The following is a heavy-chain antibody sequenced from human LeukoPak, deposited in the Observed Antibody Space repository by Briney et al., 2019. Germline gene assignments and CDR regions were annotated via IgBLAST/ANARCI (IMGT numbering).Heavy chain of an antibody. D-gene: IGHD3-10*01. CDR3: ARHRYYYRSGSYYGAPYYMDV. Sequence: SETLSLTCTVSGVSMNYYFWNWIRQPAGEGLQWIGRIHSSGTTNYNPSLKSRVTMSIDMSKNQFSLRLTSVTAADTAVYYCARHRYYYRSGSYYGAPYYMDVWGKGTTVTISS. V-gene: IGHV4-4*07. CDR2: IHSSGTT. J-gene: IGHJ6*03. CDR1: GVSMNYYF.